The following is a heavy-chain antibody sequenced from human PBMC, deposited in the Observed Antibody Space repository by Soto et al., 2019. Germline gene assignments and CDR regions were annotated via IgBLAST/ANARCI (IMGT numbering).Heavy chain of an antibody. CDR2: TSYDENFK. CDR3: ARQGGSSGIWYFDY. D-gene: IGHD6-6*01. CDR1: GFTFSGYA. J-gene: IGHJ4*02. V-gene: IGHV3-30*04. Sequence: QVQLVESGGAVVQPGRSLRLPCAASGFTFSGYAMHWVRQAPGKGLEWVAATSYDENFKYYADSVKGRFTISRDNSKNTLFLQMKSLRTEDTAMYYCARQGGSSGIWYFDYWGQGSLVTVSS.